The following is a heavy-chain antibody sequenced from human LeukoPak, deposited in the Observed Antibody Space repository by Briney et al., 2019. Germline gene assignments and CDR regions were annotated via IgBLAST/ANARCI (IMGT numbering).Heavy chain of an antibody. J-gene: IGHJ4*02. D-gene: IGHD4-23*01. CDR2: IYCTGTT. Sequence: SETLSLTRTVSGDSIASSSYYWGWIRQPPGKGLEWIGTIYCTGTTYYSPSLKSRVTIFVDTSKNHFSLKVSSVTAADTAVYYCTRREGMTTVLTPDYWGQGTLVTVSS. V-gene: IGHV4-39*02. CDR3: TRREGMTTVLTPDY. CDR1: GDSIASSSYY.